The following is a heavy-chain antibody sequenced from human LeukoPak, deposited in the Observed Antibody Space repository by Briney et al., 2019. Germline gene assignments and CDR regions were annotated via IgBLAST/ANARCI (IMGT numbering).Heavy chain of an antibody. Sequence: GGSLRLSCAASGFTFSSYAMSWVRQAPGKGLEWVSTISGSGGAGTYYADSVKGRFTVSRDNSRNTLYLPMNSLRAEDTAVYYCVKDRGGSPFYGMDVWGQGTTVTVSS. D-gene: IGHD1-26*01. V-gene: IGHV3-23*01. CDR2: ISGSGGAGT. J-gene: IGHJ6*02. CDR1: GFTFSSYA. CDR3: VKDRGGSPFYGMDV.